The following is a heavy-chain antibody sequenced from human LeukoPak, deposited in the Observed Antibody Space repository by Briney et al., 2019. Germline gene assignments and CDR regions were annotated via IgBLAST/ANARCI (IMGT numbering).Heavy chain of an antibody. D-gene: IGHD1-26*01. Sequence: GGSLRLSCAASGFTFSSYAMHWVRQAPGKGLEWVAVISYDGSNKYYADSVKGRFTISRDNSESTAYLQVNSLRAEDTAVYYCAKGVLPPALMGSWDDYFDYWGQGIQVTVSS. V-gene: IGHV3-30-3*01. J-gene: IGHJ4*02. CDR1: GFTFSSYA. CDR2: ISYDGSNK. CDR3: AKGVLPPALMGSWDDYFDY.